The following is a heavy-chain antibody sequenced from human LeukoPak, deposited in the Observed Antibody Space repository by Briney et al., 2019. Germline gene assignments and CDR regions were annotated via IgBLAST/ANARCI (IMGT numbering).Heavy chain of an antibody. CDR3: ARESGNYSTTDWFDP. J-gene: IGHJ5*02. V-gene: IGHV1-69*13. D-gene: IGHD6-13*01. Sequence: SVKVSCKASGGAFSSYAISWVRQPPRQGLEWMKGIIPIFGTANHSQKFQGRVTITADESTSTANMERSSLRSEDTAVYYCARESGNYSTTDWFDPWVQGTLVTVSS. CDR1: GGAFSSYA. CDR2: IIPIFGTA.